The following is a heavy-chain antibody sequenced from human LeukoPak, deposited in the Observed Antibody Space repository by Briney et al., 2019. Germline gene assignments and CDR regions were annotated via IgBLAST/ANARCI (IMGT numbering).Heavy chain of an antibody. Sequence: PSETLSLICAVSGGSISSGGYSWSWIRQPPGKGLEWIGYIYHSGSTYYNPSLKSRVTISVDRSKNQFSLKLSSVTAADTAVYYCARAMVRGFLFDYWGQGTLVTVSS. CDR1: GGSISSGGYS. D-gene: IGHD3-10*01. J-gene: IGHJ4*02. V-gene: IGHV4-30-2*01. CDR3: ARAMVRGFLFDY. CDR2: IYHSGST.